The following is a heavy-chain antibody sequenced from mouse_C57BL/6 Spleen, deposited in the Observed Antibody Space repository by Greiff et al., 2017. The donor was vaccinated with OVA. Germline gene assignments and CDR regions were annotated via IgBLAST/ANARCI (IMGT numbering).Heavy chain of an antibody. CDR1: GFNIKNTY. V-gene: IGHV14-3*01. J-gene: IGHJ4*01. CDR3: ARSNCYGKDAMDY. CDR2: IDPANGNT. D-gene: IGHD1-1*01. Sequence: DVKLQESVAELVRPGASVKLSCTASGFNIKNTYMHWVKQRPEQGLEWIGRIDPANGNTKYAPKFQGKATLTADTSSNTAYLQLSSLTSEDTAIYDFARSNCYGKDAMDYWGQGTSVTVSS.